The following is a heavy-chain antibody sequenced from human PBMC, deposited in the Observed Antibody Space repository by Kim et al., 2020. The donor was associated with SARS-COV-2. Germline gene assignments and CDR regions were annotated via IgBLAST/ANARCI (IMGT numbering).Heavy chain of an antibody. V-gene: IGHV3-48*02. D-gene: IGHD2-8*01. CDR1: GFSLKHTG. CDR2: VSEDESHN. J-gene: IGHJ4*02. Sequence: GGSLRLSCVTSGFSLKHTGIYWVRQAPGKGLEWISYVSEDESHNSYADSVKGRFTVSRDDGKNSVFLQMNSLRDEDTALYYCARRMALSAMDYWGQGTL. CDR3: ARRMALSAMDY.